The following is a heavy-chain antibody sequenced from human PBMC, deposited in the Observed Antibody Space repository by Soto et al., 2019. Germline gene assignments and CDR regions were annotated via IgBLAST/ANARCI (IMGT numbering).Heavy chain of an antibody. Sequence: ASVKVSCKASGYSFTTYPITWVRQAPGQGLEWLGWVSTYNGNTNYAQGLQGRVSMTTDTSKNQFTLKLSSVTAADTAVYYCARVRMAAAGIVYWGQGTPVTVSS. V-gene: IGHV1-18*01. J-gene: IGHJ4*02. D-gene: IGHD6-13*01. CDR2: VSTYNGNT. CDR1: GYSFTTYP. CDR3: ARVRMAAAGIVY.